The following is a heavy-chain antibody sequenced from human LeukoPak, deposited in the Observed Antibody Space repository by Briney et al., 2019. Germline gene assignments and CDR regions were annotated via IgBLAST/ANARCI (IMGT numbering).Heavy chain of an antibody. CDR2: IIPIFGTA. V-gene: IGHV1-69*05. J-gene: IGHJ4*02. CDR3: AREDHETYYYDSSGYWWYY. CDR1: GGTFSSYA. D-gene: IGHD3-22*01. Sequence: SVKVSCKASGGTFSSYAISWARQAPGQGLEWMGRIIPIFGTANYAQKFQGRVTITTDESTSTAYMELSSLRSEDTAVYYCAREDHETYYYDSSGYWWYYWGQGILVTVSS.